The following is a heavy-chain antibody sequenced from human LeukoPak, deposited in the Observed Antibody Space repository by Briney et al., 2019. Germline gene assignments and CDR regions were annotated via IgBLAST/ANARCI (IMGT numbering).Heavy chain of an antibody. CDR3: AKDLDYHYYGMDV. J-gene: IGHJ6*02. CDR2: INGDGTTT. V-gene: IGHV3-43*02. Sequence: GGSLRLSCAASGFTFDGYGMHWVRQAPGKGLEWVSVINGDGTTTYYGDSVRGRFTIFRDDSKNSLYLQMNSLRTEDTALYYCAKDLDYHYYGMDVWGQGTTVIVSS. CDR1: GFTFDGYG.